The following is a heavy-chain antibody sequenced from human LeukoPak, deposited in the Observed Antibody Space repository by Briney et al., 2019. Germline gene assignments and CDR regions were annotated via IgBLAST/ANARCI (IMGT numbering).Heavy chain of an antibody. CDR3: ARQPRYDKYNWFDP. D-gene: IGHD5-12*01. J-gene: IGHJ5*02. Sequence: SSETLSLTCTVSGDSISSYYWSWIRQPAGKGLEWIGRIYISGSIDYNPPLKSRVTMSVDPSKNQLSLELSSVTAADTAVYYCARQPRYDKYNWFDPWGQGTLVTVSS. V-gene: IGHV4-4*07. CDR2: IYISGSI. CDR1: GDSISSYY.